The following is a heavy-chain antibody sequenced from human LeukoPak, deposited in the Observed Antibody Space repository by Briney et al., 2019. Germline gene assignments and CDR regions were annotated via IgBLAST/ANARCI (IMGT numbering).Heavy chain of an antibody. J-gene: IGHJ6*03. Sequence: SETLSLTCVVSGGSISSTSYYWGWIRQPPGKGLEWIGSIYYSGSTYYSPSLKSRVTISVDTSKNQFSLKLSSVTAADTAVYYCARLYRLPNYSGSYPYYYYYMDVWGKGTTVTISS. CDR1: GGSISSTSYY. V-gene: IGHV4-39*07. CDR2: IYYSGST. CDR3: ARLYRLPNYSGSYPYYYYYMDV. D-gene: IGHD1-26*01.